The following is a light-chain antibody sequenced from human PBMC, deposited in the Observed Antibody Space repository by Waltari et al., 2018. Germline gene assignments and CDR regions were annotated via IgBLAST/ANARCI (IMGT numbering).Light chain of an antibody. V-gene: IGLV3-1*01. CDR3: QAWDTTTGV. CDR2: QDN. Sequence: SFELTQPNSVSVSPGQTATITCSGDKLGDKQVCLYQQKPGQSPVAVIYQDNRRPSGNPERFSGSNSGNTATLTISGTQAMDEADYFCQAWDTTTGVFGGGTKLTVL. J-gene: IGLJ2*01. CDR1: KLGDKQ.